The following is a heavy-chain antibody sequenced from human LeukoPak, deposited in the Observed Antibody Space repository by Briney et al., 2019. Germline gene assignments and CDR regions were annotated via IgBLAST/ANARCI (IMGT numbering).Heavy chain of an antibody. V-gene: IGHV3-30*18. D-gene: IGHD4-17*01. CDR1: GFSFISYG. CDR2: ISDDGRRK. CDR3: AKRPSDYGDYVSYFDY. Sequence: GGSLRLSCAASGFSFISYGMHWVRQAPGKGLGWGGVISDDGRRKDYADSVKGRFTISRDNSKDTLYLQMNSLRAEDTAVYYCAKRPSDYGDYVSYFDYWGQGTLVTVSS. J-gene: IGHJ4*02.